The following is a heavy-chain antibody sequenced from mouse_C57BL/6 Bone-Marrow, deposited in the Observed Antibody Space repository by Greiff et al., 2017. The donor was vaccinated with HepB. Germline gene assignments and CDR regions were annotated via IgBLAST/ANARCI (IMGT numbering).Heavy chain of an antibody. V-gene: IGHV5-12*01. Sequence: DVQLVESGGGLVQPGGSLKLSCAASGFTFSDYYMYWVRQTPEKRLEWVAYISNGGGSTYYPDTVKGRFTISRDNAKNTLYLQMSRLKSEDTAMYYCARRGYYYGSSFDYWGQGTTLTVSS. D-gene: IGHD1-1*01. J-gene: IGHJ2*01. CDR1: GFTFSDYY. CDR3: ARRGYYYGSSFDY. CDR2: ISNGGGST.